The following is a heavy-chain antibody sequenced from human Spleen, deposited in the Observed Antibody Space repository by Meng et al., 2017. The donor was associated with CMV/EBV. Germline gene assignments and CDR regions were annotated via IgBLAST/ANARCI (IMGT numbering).Heavy chain of an antibody. J-gene: IGHJ5*02. CDR3: ARAGRYSYRAFDP. D-gene: IGHD3-10*01. CDR2: ISGSGGST. Sequence: GESLKISCAASGFTFSSYAMSWVRQAPGKGLEWVSAISGSGGSTYYADSVKGRFTISRDNAKNTLYLQMNSLRAEDTAVYYCARAGRYSYRAFDPWGQGTLVTVSS. V-gene: IGHV3-23*01. CDR1: GFTFSSYA.